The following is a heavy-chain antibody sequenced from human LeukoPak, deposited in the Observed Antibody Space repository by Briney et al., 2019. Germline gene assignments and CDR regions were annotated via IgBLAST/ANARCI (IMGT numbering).Heavy chain of an antibody. Sequence: GGSLRLSCAASGFTFSSYAMSWVRQAPGKGLEWVSAISGSGGSTYYADSVKGRFTISRDNSKNTLYLRMNSLRAEDTAVYYCAKGRNYDFWSGAALFDYWGQGTLVTVSS. V-gene: IGHV3-23*01. CDR3: AKGRNYDFWSGAALFDY. D-gene: IGHD3-3*01. J-gene: IGHJ4*02. CDR2: ISGSGGST. CDR1: GFTFSSYA.